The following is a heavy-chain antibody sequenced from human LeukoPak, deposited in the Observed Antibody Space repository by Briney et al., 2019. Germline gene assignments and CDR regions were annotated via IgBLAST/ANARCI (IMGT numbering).Heavy chain of an antibody. Sequence: GGSLRLSCAASGFTFSSYAMSWVRQAPGKGLEWVSAISGSGGSTYYADSVKGRFTISRDNSKNSLYLQMNSLRVEDTAVYYCARERGAGLSSSWIDYWGQGTLVTVSS. J-gene: IGHJ4*02. V-gene: IGHV3-23*01. CDR2: ISGSGGST. CDR3: ARERGAGLSSSWIDY. CDR1: GFTFSSYA. D-gene: IGHD6-13*01.